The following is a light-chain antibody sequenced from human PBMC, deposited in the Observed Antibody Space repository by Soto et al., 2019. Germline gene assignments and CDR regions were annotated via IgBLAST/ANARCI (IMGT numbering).Light chain of an antibody. V-gene: IGKV4-1*01. CDR1: QSILYSSTNRNH. CDR2: WAS. J-gene: IGKJ5*01. Sequence: DIVMTQSPDSLAVSLGERATINCKSSQSILYSSTNRNHLAWYQQKPGQPPKLLIYWASTRESGVPDRFSGRGSGTDFTLTISSLQAEDVAVYHCQQYYSNPITFGQGTRLEIK. CDR3: QQYYSNPIT.